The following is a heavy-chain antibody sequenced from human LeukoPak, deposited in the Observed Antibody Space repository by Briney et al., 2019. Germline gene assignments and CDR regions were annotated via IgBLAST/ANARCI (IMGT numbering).Heavy chain of an antibody. D-gene: IGHD3-22*01. J-gene: IGHJ3*02. V-gene: IGHV3-33*01. CDR2: IWNDGSNK. Sequence: GRSLRLSCAASGFXFSSYGIHWVRQAPGEGLEWLAVIWNDGSNKYYADSVKGRFTISRDNSKNTLYLQMNSLRAEDTAVYYCARIHSLYYYDSSGYGAFDIWGPGTVVTVSS. CDR3: ARIHSLYYYDSSGYGAFDI. CDR1: GFXFSSYG.